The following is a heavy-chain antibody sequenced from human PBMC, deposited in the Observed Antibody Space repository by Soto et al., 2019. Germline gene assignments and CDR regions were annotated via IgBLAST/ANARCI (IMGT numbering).Heavy chain of an antibody. CDR2: IYHSGST. CDR1: SGSISSSNW. D-gene: IGHD3-9*01. CDR3: ARGGGYDILTGYNYYMDV. Sequence: QVQLQESGPGLVKPSGTLSLTCAVSSGSISSSNWWSWVRQPPGKGLEWIGEIYHSGSTNYNPSLTSRVTISVDKSKNQFSLKLSSVTAADTAVYYCARGGGYDILTGYNYYMDVWGKGTTVTVSS. V-gene: IGHV4-4*02. J-gene: IGHJ6*03.